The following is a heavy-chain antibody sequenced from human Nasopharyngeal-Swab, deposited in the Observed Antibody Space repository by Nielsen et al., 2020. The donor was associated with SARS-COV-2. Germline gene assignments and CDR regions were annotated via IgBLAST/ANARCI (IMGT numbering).Heavy chain of an antibody. V-gene: IGHV3-7*01. CDR3: ARGGAVAGNDYYYGMDV. J-gene: IGHJ6*02. Sequence: GGSLRLSCAASGFTFSSYWMSWVRQAPGKGLEWVANINEDGSEKYYVDSVKGRFTISRDNAKKSLDLQMNSLRAGDTAVYYCARGGAVAGNDYYYGMDVWGQGTTVTVSS. D-gene: IGHD6-19*01. CDR2: INEDGSEK. CDR1: GFTFSSYW.